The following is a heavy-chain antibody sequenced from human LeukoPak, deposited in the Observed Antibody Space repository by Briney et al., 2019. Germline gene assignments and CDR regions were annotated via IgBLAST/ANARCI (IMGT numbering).Heavy chain of an antibody. D-gene: IGHD6-19*01. Sequence: SQTLTLTCAISGDTVSSNSAAWNCISQSPSMGLVWLGRRNYRSKWYNDYAVSVKSRITINPDTSNNQFSLQLNSVTPEDTDVYYCARARHSSGWYGIDYWGQGTLVTVSS. J-gene: IGHJ4*02. CDR1: GDTVSSNSAA. V-gene: IGHV6-1*01. CDR2: RNYRSKWYN. CDR3: ARARHSSGWYGIDY.